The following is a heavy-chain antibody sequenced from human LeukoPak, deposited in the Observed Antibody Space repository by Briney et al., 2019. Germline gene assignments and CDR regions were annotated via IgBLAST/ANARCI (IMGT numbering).Heavy chain of an antibody. CDR2: IWYDGSNK. CDR3: AKPNGYQRATYYYYMDV. J-gene: IGHJ6*03. V-gene: IGHV3-33*06. D-gene: IGHD2-2*01. Sequence: GRSLRLSCAASGFTFSSYGMHWVRLAPGKGLEWVAVIWYDGSNKYYADSVKGRFTISRDNSKNTLYLQMNSLRAEDTAVYYCAKPNGYQRATYYYYMDVWGKGTTVTVSS. CDR1: GFTFSSYG.